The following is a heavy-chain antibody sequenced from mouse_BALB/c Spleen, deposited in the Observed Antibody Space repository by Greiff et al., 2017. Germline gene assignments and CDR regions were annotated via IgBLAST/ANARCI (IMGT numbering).Heavy chain of an antibody. D-gene: IGHD4-1*02. V-gene: IGHV1-14*01. CDR1: GYTFTSYV. Sequence: EVQLHQSGPELVKPGASVKMSCKASGYTFTSYVMHWVKQKPGQGLEWIGYINPYNDGTKYNEKFKGKATLTSDKSSSTAYMELSSLTSEDSAVYYCARSLSTGGSGYWGQGTLVTVSA. CDR2: INPYNDGT. CDR3: ARSLSTGGSGY. J-gene: IGHJ3*01.